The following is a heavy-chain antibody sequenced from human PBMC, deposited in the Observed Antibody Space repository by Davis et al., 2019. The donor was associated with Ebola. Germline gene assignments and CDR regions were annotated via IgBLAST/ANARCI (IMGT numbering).Heavy chain of an antibody. D-gene: IGHD4-11*01. CDR1: GGTFSSYA. J-gene: IGHJ6*02. CDR3: AISDYSTPSYFFFMHV. V-gene: IGHV1-69*04. CDR2: IIPIIGIS. Sequence: SVKVSCKASGGTFSSYAISWVRQAPGQGLEWMGRIIPIIGISDYAQNFQGRVVMTADQSTNTAYMELSSLKSEDTAVYYCAISDYSTPSYFFFMHVWGQGTTVTVSS.